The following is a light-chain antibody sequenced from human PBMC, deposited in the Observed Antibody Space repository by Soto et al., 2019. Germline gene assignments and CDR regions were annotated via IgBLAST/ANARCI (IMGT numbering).Light chain of an antibody. V-gene: IGLV1-44*01. J-gene: IGLJ3*02. CDR2: KNN. CDR1: SSNIGSNA. CDR3: AAWDASLNGWV. Sequence: QSVLTQPPSASGTPGQRVTISCSGSSSNIGSNAVNWYQQLPGTAPTLLIYKNNQRPSGIPDRFSGSKSGTSASLAISGLQSEDEADYYCAAWDASLNGWVFGGGTKLTVL.